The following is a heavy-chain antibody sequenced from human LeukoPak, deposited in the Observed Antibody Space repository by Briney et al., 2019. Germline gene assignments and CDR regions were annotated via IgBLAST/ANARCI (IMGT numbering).Heavy chain of an antibody. V-gene: IGHV3-23*01. Sequence: GGSLRLSCAASGFTFSSHTMSWVRQAPGKGLGWVSAISGSGDSTYYADSVKGRFTISRDNSKNTLFLQMNSLRAEGTAVYYCARGVIAAASFFYFWGQGALVTVSS. CDR3: ARGVIAAASFFYF. D-gene: IGHD6-13*01. CDR2: ISGSGDST. CDR1: GFTFSSHT. J-gene: IGHJ4*02.